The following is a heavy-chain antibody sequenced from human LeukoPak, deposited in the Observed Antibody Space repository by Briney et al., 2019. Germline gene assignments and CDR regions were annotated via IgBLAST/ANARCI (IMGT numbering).Heavy chain of an antibody. CDR1: GGSISSYY. CDR3: ARGPQYYYDSSGYTPFDP. V-gene: IGHV4-4*07. Sequence: PSETLSLTCTVSGGSISSYYWSWIRQPAGKGLEWIGRIYTSGSTNYNPSLKSRVTMSVDRSKNQFSLKLSSVTAADTAVYYCARGPQYYYDSSGYTPFDPWGQGTLVTVSS. CDR2: IYTSGST. D-gene: IGHD3-22*01. J-gene: IGHJ5*02.